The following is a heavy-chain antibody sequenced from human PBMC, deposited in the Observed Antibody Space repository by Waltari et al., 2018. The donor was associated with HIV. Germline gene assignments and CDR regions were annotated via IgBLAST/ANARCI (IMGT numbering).Heavy chain of an antibody. CDR3: ARDYGSGRGGGMDV. Sequence: QVQLQELGPGLVKPSQTLSLTCTVSGGSISSAGFYWSWIRQHPGKGLEWIGNIYYTGSTYYNPSLKSRVTISIDTSNNQFSLNLSSVTAADTAVYYCARDYGSGRGGGMDVWGQGTTVTVSS. V-gene: IGHV4-31*03. CDR1: GGSISSAGFY. D-gene: IGHD3-10*01. J-gene: IGHJ6*02. CDR2: IYYTGST.